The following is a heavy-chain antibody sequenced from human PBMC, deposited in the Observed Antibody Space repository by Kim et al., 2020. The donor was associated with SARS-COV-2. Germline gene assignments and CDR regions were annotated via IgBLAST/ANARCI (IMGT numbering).Heavy chain of an antibody. V-gene: IGHV3-33*01. CDR3: ARGIMITFGGVIVTYYFDY. J-gene: IGHJ4*02. D-gene: IGHD3-16*02. Sequence: GGSLRLSCAASGFTFSSYGMHWVRQAPGKGLEWVAVIWYDGSNKYYADSVKGRFTISRDNSKNTLYLQMNSLRAEDTAVYYCARGIMITFGGVIVTYYFDYWGQGTLVTVSS. CDR2: IWYDGSNK. CDR1: GFTFSSYG.